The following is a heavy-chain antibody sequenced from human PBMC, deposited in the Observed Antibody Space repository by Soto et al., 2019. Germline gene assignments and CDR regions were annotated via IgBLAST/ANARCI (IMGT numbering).Heavy chain of an antibody. CDR2: IHYSGST. CDR1: GFSLSSYY. D-gene: IGHD3-22*01. CDR3: ARSIDNSGYYFSNC. Sequence: SATLSLTCTVSGFSLSSYYLSWIRPFPGKGLEWIGYIHYSGSTNYNPSLKSRVTMSIDTSRNRFSLKLSSVTAADTAVYYCARSIDNSGYYFSNCWGQGTLVTVSS. V-gene: IGHV4-59*01. J-gene: IGHJ4*02.